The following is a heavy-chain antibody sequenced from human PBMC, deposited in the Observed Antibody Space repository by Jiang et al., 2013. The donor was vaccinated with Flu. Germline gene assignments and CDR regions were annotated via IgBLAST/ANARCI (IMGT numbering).Heavy chain of an antibody. CDR1: GYSFTSYW. D-gene: IGHD2-15*01. V-gene: IGHV5-51*01. CDR3: ARQTVVVVAAKYGAFDI. J-gene: IGHJ3*02. CDR2: IYPGDSDT. Sequence: VQLVESGAEVKKPGESLKISCKGSGYSFTSYWIGWVRQMPGKGLEWMGFIYPGDSDTRYSPSFQGQVTISADKSISTAYLQWSSLKASDTAMYYCARQTVVVVAAKYGAFDIWGQGTMVTVSS.